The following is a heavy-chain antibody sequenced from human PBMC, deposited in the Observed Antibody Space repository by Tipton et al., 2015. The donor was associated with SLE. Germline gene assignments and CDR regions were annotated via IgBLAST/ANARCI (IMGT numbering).Heavy chain of an antibody. D-gene: IGHD2-15*01. CDR1: GFTFSGYV. CDR3: AGWVGYCSGGTCFY. V-gene: IGHV3-30*04. CDR2: ISYDGSNK. J-gene: IGHJ4*02. Sequence: SLRLSCAASGFTFSGYVMHWVRQTPGKGLEWVAVISYDGSNKYYADSVKGRFTISRDNSKNTLYLQMNSLRAEDTAVYYCAGWVGYCSGGTCFYWGQGTLVTVSS.